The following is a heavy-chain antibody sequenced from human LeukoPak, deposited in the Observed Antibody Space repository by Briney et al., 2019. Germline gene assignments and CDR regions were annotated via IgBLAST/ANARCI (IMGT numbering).Heavy chain of an antibody. CDR2: IYPGDSDI. D-gene: IGHD3-3*01. CDR3: ARQNDFRLDY. Sequence: GESLKISCQGSGSTFSSYWIGWVRQLPGKGLEWMGIIYPGDSDIRYSPSLQGQVTISVDTSIGTAYLQWSSLKASDTAIYYCARQNDFRLDYWGQGTLVTVSS. V-gene: IGHV5-51*01. CDR1: GSTFSSYW. J-gene: IGHJ4*02.